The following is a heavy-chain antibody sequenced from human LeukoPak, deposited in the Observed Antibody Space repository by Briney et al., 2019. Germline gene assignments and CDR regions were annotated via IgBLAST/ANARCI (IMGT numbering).Heavy chain of an antibody. CDR3: ARGSSGSYYTLFDY. V-gene: IGHV3-21*01. J-gene: IGHJ4*02. D-gene: IGHD1-26*01. CDR2: ITSSSTYI. CDR1: GFTFSSYS. Sequence: GGSLRLSCAASGFTFSSYSMNWVREAPGKGLEWVSSITSSSTYIYYADSMKGRFTICRDNAKNSLYLQMDSLRAEDTAVYYCARGSSGSYYTLFDYWGQGTLVTVSS.